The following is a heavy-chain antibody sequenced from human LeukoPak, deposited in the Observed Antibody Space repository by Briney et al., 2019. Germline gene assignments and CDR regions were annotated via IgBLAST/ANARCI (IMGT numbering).Heavy chain of an antibody. D-gene: IGHD3-22*01. CDR2: INHRGST. J-gene: IGHJ4*02. V-gene: IGHV4-34*01. CDR1: GGSFSGYY. CDR3: ARGPGYYDSSGYYFDY. Sequence: SETLSLTCAVYGGSFSGYYWSWIRQPPGKGLEWIGEINHRGSTNYNPSLKSRVTISVDTSKNQFSLKLSSVTAADTAVYYCARGPGYYDSSGYYFDYWGQGTLVTVSS.